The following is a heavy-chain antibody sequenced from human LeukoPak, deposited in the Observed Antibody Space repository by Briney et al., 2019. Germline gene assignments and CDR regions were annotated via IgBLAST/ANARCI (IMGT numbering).Heavy chain of an antibody. V-gene: IGHV1-2*02. CDR1: GYTFTGYY. Sequence: ASVKVSCKASGYTFTGYYMHWVRQAPGQGLEWMGWINPNSGGTNYAQKFQGRVTMTRDTSISTAYMELSRLRSEDTAVYYCASGEGYYYGSGSYVPLDYWGQGTLVTVSS. D-gene: IGHD3-10*01. J-gene: IGHJ4*02. CDR2: INPNSGGT. CDR3: ASGEGYYYGSGSYVPLDY.